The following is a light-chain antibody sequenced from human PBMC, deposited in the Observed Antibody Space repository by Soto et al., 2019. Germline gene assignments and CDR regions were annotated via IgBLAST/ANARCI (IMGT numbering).Light chain of an antibody. V-gene: IGKV3-20*01. Sequence: DIVLTQSPGTLSVSPGERATLSCRASQTISSNYLAWYQQKPGQPPSLLTYGTSSRATGIPNRFSGSGSGTDFTLTISRLEHEDSEIYYCQQYVSWTFGQGTKVEIK. CDR3: QQYVSWT. CDR2: GTS. J-gene: IGKJ1*01. CDR1: QTISSNY.